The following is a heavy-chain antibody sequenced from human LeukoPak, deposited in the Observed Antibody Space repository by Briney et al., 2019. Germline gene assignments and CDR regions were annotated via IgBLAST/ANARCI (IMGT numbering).Heavy chain of an antibody. V-gene: IGHV4-59*08. Sequence: SETLSLTCTVSGGSINSYYWSWIRQPPGKGLEWIGYIYYSGSTNYNPSLKSRVTISVDTSKNQFSLRLTSVTAADTAVYYCARHPFATPFDHWGRGTLVTVSS. CDR2: IYYSGST. CDR1: GGSINSYY. D-gene: IGHD2-15*01. J-gene: IGHJ4*02. CDR3: ARHPFATPFDH.